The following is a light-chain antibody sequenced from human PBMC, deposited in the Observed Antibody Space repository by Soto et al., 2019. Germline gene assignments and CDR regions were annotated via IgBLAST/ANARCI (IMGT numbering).Light chain of an antibody. CDR3: QSYDSSLGYV. Sequence: QSALTHPPSVSGAPGQSVTISYPGISSNIGATYDLHWYQQLPGTAPKLLISGNNNRPSGVPDRFSGSKSGTPASLAITGLQAEDEADYYCQSYDSSLGYVFGTGTKVTVL. J-gene: IGLJ1*01. V-gene: IGLV1-40*01. CDR2: GNN. CDR1: SSNIGATYD.